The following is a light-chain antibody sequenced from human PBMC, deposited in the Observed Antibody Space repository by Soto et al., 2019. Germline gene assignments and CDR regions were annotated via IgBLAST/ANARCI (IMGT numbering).Light chain of an antibody. CDR1: QSVSRN. V-gene: IGKV3-15*01. J-gene: IGKJ2*01. CDR3: QQYNDWPHT. CDR2: GVS. Sequence: EIVMTQSPATLSVPPGERATFSCRASQSVSRNLAWYQQRPGRAPRLLISGVSTRATGVPARFTGSGSGTEFTLTVSSVQSEDFAVYFCQQYNDWPHTFGQGTKLEIK.